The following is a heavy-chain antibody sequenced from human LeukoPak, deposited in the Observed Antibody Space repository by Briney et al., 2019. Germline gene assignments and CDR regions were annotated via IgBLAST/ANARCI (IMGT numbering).Heavy chain of an antibody. CDR1: GFTFSSYW. V-gene: IGHV3-7*01. D-gene: IGHD3-22*01. Sequence: GGSLRLSCAASGFTFSSYWMSWVRQAPGKGLEWVAHTKHDGSEKYYVDSVKGRFTISRDNAQNSLYLQMSSLRVEDTAVYYCARGAYYYEDWGQGTLVTVSS. CDR3: ARGAYYYED. J-gene: IGHJ4*02. CDR2: TKHDGSEK.